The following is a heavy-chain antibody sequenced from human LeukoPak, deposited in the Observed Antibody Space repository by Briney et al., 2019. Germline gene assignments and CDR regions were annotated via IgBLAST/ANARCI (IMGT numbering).Heavy chain of an antibody. J-gene: IGHJ4*02. CDR2: IHPSGST. V-gene: IGHV4-4*07. CDR1: GDSISSYY. Sequence: SETLSLTCTVSGDSISSYYWSWIRQPAGKGLEWIGRIHPSGSTNYNPSLKSRVTLSVDTSKNQFSLKLSSVTAADTAVYYCARGPPPNFDYWGRGTLVTVSS. CDR3: ARGPPPNFDY.